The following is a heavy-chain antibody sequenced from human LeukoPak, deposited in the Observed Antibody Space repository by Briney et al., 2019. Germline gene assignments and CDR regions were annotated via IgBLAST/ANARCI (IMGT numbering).Heavy chain of an antibody. CDR2: INNNGGST. Sequence: PGGSLRLSCAASGFTFSSYSMHWVRQPQGKGLEYVSAINNNGGSTYYADSVKGRFIISRDNSKNTLYLQMSSLRPEDTAVYFCVKVVCGYDYWGQGTLVTVSS. CDR3: VKVVCGYDY. J-gene: IGHJ4*02. CDR1: GFTFSSYS. D-gene: IGHD3-22*01. V-gene: IGHV3-64D*06.